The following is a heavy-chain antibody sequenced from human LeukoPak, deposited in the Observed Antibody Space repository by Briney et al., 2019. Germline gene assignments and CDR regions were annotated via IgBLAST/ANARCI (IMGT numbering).Heavy chain of an antibody. CDR1: GFTFSSYS. CDR3: ARDSIAAAGSPIDY. CDR2: ISSSSSYI. Sequence: GGSLRLSCAASGFTFSSYSMTWVRQAPGKGLEWVSSISSSSSYIYYADSVKGRFTISRDNAKNSLYLQMNSLRAEDTAVYYCARDSIAAAGSPIDYWGQGTLVTVSS. J-gene: IGHJ4*02. V-gene: IGHV3-21*01. D-gene: IGHD6-13*01.